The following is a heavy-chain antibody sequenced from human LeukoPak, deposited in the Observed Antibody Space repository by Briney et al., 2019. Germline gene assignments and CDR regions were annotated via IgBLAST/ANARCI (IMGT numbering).Heavy chain of an antibody. V-gene: IGHV1-69*05. Sequence: SVKVSCKASGGTFSSYAISWVRQAPGQGLEWMGRIIPIFGTANYAQKFQGRVTITTDESTSTAYMELSSLRSEDTAVYYCARDVGYCSGGSCSIHPRGDYWGQGTLVTVSS. D-gene: IGHD2-15*01. J-gene: IGHJ4*02. CDR2: IIPIFGTA. CDR1: GGTFSSYA. CDR3: ARDVGYCSGGSCSIHPRGDY.